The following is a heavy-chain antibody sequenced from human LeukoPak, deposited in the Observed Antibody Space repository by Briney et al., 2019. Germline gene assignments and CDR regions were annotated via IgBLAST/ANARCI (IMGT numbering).Heavy chain of an antibody. J-gene: IGHJ5*02. CDR2: MNPNSGNT. Sequence: ASVKVSCKASGYTFTSYDINWVRQATGQGLEWMGWMNPNSGNTGYAQKFQGRVTLTRNTSISTAYMELSSLRSEDTAVYYCARGRGYSYDNWFDPWGQGTLVTVSS. CDR3: ARGRGYSYDNWFDP. D-gene: IGHD5-18*01. V-gene: IGHV1-8*03. CDR1: GYTFTSYD.